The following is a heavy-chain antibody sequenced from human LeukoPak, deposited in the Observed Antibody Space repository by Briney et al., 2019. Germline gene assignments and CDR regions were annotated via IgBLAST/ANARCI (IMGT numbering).Heavy chain of an antibody. CDR2: ISWNSGSI. CDR1: GFTFDDYA. CDR3: AKDMGPTVDPGDAFDI. J-gene: IGHJ3*02. D-gene: IGHD4-17*01. Sequence: GGSLRLSCAASGFTFDDYAMHWVRQAPGKGLEWVSGISWNSGSIGYADSVKGRFTISRDNAKNSLYLQMNSLRAEDTALYYCAKDMGPTVDPGDAFDIWGQGTMVTVSS. V-gene: IGHV3-9*01.